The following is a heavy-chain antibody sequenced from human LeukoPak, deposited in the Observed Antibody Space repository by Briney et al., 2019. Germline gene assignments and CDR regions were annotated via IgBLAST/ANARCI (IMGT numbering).Heavy chain of an antibody. D-gene: IGHD6-19*01. Sequence: PLETLSLTCTVSGGSISSYYWSWIRQPAGKGLEWIGRIYTSGSTNYNPSLKSRVTMSVDTSKNQFSLKLSSVTAADTAVYYCARDSSGWYALNWFDPWGQGTLVTVSS. V-gene: IGHV4-4*07. CDR3: ARDSSGWYALNWFDP. CDR1: GGSISSYY. J-gene: IGHJ5*02. CDR2: IYTSGST.